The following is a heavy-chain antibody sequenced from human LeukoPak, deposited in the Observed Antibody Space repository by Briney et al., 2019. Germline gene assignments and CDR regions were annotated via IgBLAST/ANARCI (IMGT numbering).Heavy chain of an antibody. CDR2: IKQDGSEK. J-gene: IGHJ4*02. D-gene: IGHD3-3*01. CDR3: ARMTRSSTIFGVVPYYFDY. Sequence: PGGSLRLSCAASGFTFSSYGMHWVRQAPGKGLEWVANIKQDGSEKYYVDSVKGRFTISRDNAKNSLYLQMNSLRAEDTAVYYCARMTRSSTIFGVVPYYFDYWGQGTLVTVSS. V-gene: IGHV3-7*01. CDR1: GFTFSSYG.